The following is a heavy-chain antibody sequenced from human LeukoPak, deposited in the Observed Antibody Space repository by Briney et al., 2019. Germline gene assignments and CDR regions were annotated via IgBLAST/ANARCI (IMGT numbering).Heavy chain of an antibody. Sequence: PSETLSLTCTVSGDSISSYYWSWIRQPPGKGLEWIGYIYYSGSTNYNPSLKSRVTISVDTPKNQFSLKLTSVTAADTAVYYCARDKLSFGSRYNWFDPWGQGSLVTVSS. J-gene: IGHJ5*02. D-gene: IGHD3-16*01. V-gene: IGHV4-59*01. CDR2: IYYSGST. CDR1: GDSISSYY. CDR3: ARDKLSFGSRYNWFDP.